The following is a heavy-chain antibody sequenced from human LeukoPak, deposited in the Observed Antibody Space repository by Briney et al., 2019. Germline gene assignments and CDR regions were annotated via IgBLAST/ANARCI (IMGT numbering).Heavy chain of an antibody. Sequence: SETLSLTCTVPGDSISSYYWSWIRQTAGKGLEWIGRFYTSESTNYNPSLKSRVTLSVDTSKNQFSLKLSSATAADTAVYYCAREKPEMPPYFDYWGQGILVTVSS. V-gene: IGHV4-4*07. CDR2: FYTSEST. J-gene: IGHJ4*02. CDR1: GDSISSYY. D-gene: IGHD5-24*01. CDR3: AREKPEMPPYFDY.